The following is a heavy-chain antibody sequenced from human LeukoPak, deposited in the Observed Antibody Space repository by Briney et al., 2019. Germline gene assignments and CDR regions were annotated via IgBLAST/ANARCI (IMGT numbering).Heavy chain of an antibody. CDR2: INTNTGNP. J-gene: IGHJ4*02. V-gene: IGHV7-4-1*02. CDR3: ARVSWYYDSSGYYRDGYFDY. Sequence: ASVKVSCKASGYTFTSYAMNWVRQASGQGLEWMGWINTNTGNPTYAQGFTGRFVFSLDTSVSTAYLQISSLKAEDTAVYYCARVSWYYDSSGYYRDGYFDYWGQGTLVTVSS. CDR1: GYTFTSYA. D-gene: IGHD3-22*01.